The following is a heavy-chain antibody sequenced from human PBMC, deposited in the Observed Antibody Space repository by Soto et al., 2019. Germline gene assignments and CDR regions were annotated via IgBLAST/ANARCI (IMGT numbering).Heavy chain of an antibody. D-gene: IGHD4-17*01. CDR3: ARDSAYGDYQYYFDY. Sequence: SVKVSCKASGGTFSSYAISWVRQAPGQGLEWMGGIIPIFGTANYAQKFQGRVTMTRDTSTSTVYMELSSLRSEDTAVYYCARDSAYGDYQYYFDYWGQGTLVTVSS. CDR1: GGTFSSYA. V-gene: IGHV1-69*05. J-gene: IGHJ4*02. CDR2: IIPIFGTA.